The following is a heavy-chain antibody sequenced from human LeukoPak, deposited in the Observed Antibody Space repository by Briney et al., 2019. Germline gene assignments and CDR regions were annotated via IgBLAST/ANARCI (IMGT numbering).Heavy chain of an antibody. CDR1: GYTFTSYY. CDR2: ISPSGSST. Sequence: ASVKVSCKASGYTFTSYYIHWVRQAPGQGLEWMGIISPSGSSTTYAQKFQGRVTMTRDTSTSTDYMELRSLRSEDTAVYYCARATNPVVTPFYFDYWGQGSLVTVSS. CDR3: ARATNPVVTPFYFDY. V-gene: IGHV1-46*01. J-gene: IGHJ4*02. D-gene: IGHD4-23*01.